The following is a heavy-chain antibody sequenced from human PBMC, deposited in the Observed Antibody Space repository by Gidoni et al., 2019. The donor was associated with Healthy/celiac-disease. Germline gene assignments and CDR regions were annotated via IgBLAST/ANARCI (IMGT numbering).Heavy chain of an antibody. J-gene: IGHJ6*02. CDR1: GLTFSSYD. Sequence: EVQLVASGGGLVQPGGSLRLSCAAAGLTFSSYDMHWVCQATGKGLEWVSAIGTAGDTYYPGSVKGRLTISREDAKNSLYLQMNSLRAGDTAVYYCARAVLALSLGMDVWGQGTTVTVSS. CDR2: IGTAGDT. CDR3: ARAVLALSLGMDV. D-gene: IGHD2-8*02. V-gene: IGHV3-13*04.